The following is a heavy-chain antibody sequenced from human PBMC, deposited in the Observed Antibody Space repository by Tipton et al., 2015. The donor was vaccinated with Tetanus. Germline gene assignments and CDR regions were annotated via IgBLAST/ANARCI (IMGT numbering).Heavy chain of an antibody. Sequence: QSGPEVKKPGASVKVSCKASGYTFTGYYMHWVRQAPGQGLEWMGWINPNSGGTNYAQKFQGRVSMTRDTSISTAFMELSSLRNEATAVYYCARLYCSGGSCCQDYWGQGILVSVSS. CDR3: ARLYCSGGSCCQDY. J-gene: IGHJ4*02. D-gene: IGHD2-15*01. CDR2: INPNSGGT. V-gene: IGHV1-2*02. CDR1: GYTFTGYY.